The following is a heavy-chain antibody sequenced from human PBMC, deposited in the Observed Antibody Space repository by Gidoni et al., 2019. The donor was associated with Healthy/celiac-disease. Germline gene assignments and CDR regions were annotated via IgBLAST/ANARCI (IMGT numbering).Heavy chain of an antibody. Sequence: QVQLQQWGAGLLKPSETLSLTCAVYGGSFSGYYWSWLRQPPGKGLEWIGEINHSGSTNYNPSLKSRVTISVDTSKNQFSLKLSSVTAADTAVYYCARGGRERRFYYYGMDVWGQGTTVTVSS. J-gene: IGHJ6*02. V-gene: IGHV4-34*01. CDR2: INHSGST. CDR3: ARGGRERRFYYYGMDV. CDR1: GGSFSGYY. D-gene: IGHD1-1*01.